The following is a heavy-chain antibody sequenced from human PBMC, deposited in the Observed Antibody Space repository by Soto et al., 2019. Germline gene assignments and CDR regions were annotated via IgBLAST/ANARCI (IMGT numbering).Heavy chain of an antibody. J-gene: IGHJ6*02. CDR2: ISSSGGSL. Sequence: VQLVESGGGLVKPGGSLRLSCAASGFTFSDYYMSWIRQAPGKGLEWVSYISSSGGSLSYADSVKGRFTISRDNAKNSLYLQMNSLRAEDTALYYCAGAGSAYYFYGMDVWGQGTTVTVSS. CDR3: AGAGSAYYFYGMDV. CDR1: GFTFSDYY. D-gene: IGHD1-1*01. V-gene: IGHV3-11*01.